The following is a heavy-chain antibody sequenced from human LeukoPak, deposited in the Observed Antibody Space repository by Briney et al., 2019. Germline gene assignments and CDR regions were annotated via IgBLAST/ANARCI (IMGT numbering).Heavy chain of an antibody. V-gene: IGHV4-39*01. J-gene: IGHJ4*02. CDR3: ARLLEWLRLGQYYFDF. D-gene: IGHD5-12*01. CDR2: IHHSGTT. Sequence: PSETLSLTCTVSGGSISSGPYYWGWVRQTPGKGLEWIGNIHHSGTTSYNPSLRSRVTISVDTSNNEFSLKLESVTAADTAVYYCARLLEWLRLGQYYFDFWGQGTLATVSS. CDR1: GGSISSGPYY.